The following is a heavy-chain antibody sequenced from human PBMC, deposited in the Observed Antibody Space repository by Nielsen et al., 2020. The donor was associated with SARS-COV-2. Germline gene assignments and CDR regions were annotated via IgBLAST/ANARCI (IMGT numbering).Heavy chain of an antibody. D-gene: IGHD5-12*01. J-gene: IGHJ3*02. CDR2: ISWNSGSI. CDR1: GFTFDDYA. V-gene: IGHV3-9*01. Sequence: GGSLRLSCAASGFTFDDYAMHWVRQAPGKGLEWVSGISWNSGSIGYADSVKGRFTISRDNAKNSLYLQMNSLRAEDTALYYCAKLPGYSGYDNDAFDIWGQGTMVTVSS. CDR3: AKLPGYSGYDNDAFDI.